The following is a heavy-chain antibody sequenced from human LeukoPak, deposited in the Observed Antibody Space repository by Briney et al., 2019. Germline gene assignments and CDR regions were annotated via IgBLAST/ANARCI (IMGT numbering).Heavy chain of an antibody. V-gene: IGHV4-39*01. Sequence: GSLRLSCAASGFTFSSYAMSWVRQAPGKGLEWIGSIYYSGSTYYNPSLKSRVTISVDTSKNQFSLKLSSVTAADTAVYYCARGLGSSWYIGWGQGTLVTVSS. CDR3: ARGLGSSWYIG. CDR2: IYYSGST. CDR1: GFTFSSYA. D-gene: IGHD6-13*01. J-gene: IGHJ4*02.